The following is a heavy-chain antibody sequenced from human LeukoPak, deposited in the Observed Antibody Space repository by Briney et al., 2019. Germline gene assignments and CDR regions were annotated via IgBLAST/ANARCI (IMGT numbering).Heavy chain of an antibody. D-gene: IGHD3-9*01. V-gene: IGHV3-23*01. J-gene: IGHJ1*01. CDR1: GFTFSSYA. Sequence: GGSLRLSCAASGFTFSSYAMSWVRQAPGKGLEWVSAISGSGGSTYCADSVKGRFTISRDNSKNTLYLQMNSLRAEDTAVYYRAKATSTWLAFQHWGQGTLVTVSS. CDR3: AKATSTWLAFQH. CDR2: ISGSGGST.